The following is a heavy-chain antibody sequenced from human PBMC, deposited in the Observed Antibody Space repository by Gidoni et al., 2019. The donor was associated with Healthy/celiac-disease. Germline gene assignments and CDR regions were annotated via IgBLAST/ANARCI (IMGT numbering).Heavy chain of an antibody. J-gene: IGHJ5*02. CDR2: SNANSGGT. CDR3: ALGYCSSTSCYDNWFDP. CDR1: GYTFTGYY. V-gene: IGHV1-2*06. D-gene: IGHD2-2*01. Sequence: QVQLVQSGAEVKKPGASVKVSCKASGYTFTGYYMHWVRHAPGQGLEWMGRSNANSGGTNYAQKFQGRVTMTRDTSISTAYRELSRLRSDDTAVYYCALGYCSSTSCYDNWFDPWGQGTLVTVSS.